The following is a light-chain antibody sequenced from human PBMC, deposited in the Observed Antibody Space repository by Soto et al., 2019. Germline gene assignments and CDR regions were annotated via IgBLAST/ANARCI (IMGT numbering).Light chain of an antibody. CDR2: DNN. CDR1: SSNIGNNY. CDR3: ATWDSSLSAGV. J-gene: IGLJ1*01. V-gene: IGLV1-51*01. Sequence: QSVLTQPSSVSASPGQKVTISCSGSSSNIGNNYVSWYQQLPGTAPKLLIYDNNNRPSGIPDRFSGSKSGTSATLGITALQTGDEADYYCATWDSSLSAGVFGTGTKVTVL.